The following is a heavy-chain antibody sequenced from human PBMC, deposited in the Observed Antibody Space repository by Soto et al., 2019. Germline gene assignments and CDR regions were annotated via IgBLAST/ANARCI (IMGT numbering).Heavy chain of an antibody. CDR2: IYSSGST. V-gene: IGHV4-59*01. J-gene: IGHJ4*02. CDR3: ARDHPHSYGVYYFAY. CDR1: GGSISNYY. D-gene: IGHD5-18*01. Sequence: NPSETLSLTCTVSGGSISNYYWNWIRQSPGKGLEWIGYIYSSGSTHYNPSLQNRVTISIDTSKNQVSLKVNSVTAADTAVYYCARDHPHSYGVYYFAYWGQGTPVTVS.